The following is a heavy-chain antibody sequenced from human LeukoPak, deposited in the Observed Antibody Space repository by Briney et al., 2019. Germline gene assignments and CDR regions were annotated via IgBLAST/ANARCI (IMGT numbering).Heavy chain of an antibody. D-gene: IGHD3-16*01. CDR2: IYYSGST. CDR1: GGSISSYY. J-gene: IGHJ3*02. V-gene: IGHV4-59*01. CDR3: ARDLGNAFDI. Sequence: SETLSLTCTVSGGSISSYYWSWIRQPPGKGLEWIGYIYYSGSTNYNPSLKSRVTISVDTTKNQFSLKLSSVTAADTAVYYCARDLGNAFDIWGQGTMVTVSS.